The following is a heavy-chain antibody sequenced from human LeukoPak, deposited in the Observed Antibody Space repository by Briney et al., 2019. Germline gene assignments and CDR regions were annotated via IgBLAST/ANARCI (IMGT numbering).Heavy chain of an antibody. D-gene: IGHD2-21*02. J-gene: IGHJ4*02. CDR2: ISYDGSNK. V-gene: IGHV3-30-3*01. CDR1: GFTFSSYA. Sequence: GRSLRLSCAASGFTFSSYAMHWVRQAPGKGLEWVAVISYDGSNKYYADSVKGRFTISRDNSKNTLYLQMNRQRAEDTAVYYCARGGGDHHFDYWGQGTLVTVSS. CDR3: ARGGGDHHFDY.